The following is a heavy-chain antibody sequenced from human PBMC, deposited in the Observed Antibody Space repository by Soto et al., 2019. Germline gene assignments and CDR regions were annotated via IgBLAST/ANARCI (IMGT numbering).Heavy chain of an antibody. D-gene: IGHD2-2*01. J-gene: IGHJ6*02. V-gene: IGHV3-30*04. CDR3: AKGPAIVLVPAAMNYYYGMDV. CDR2: ISYDGSNK. CDR1: GVTFSSYA. Sequence: GGSLRLSCAASGVTFSSYARHWVRQAPGKGLEWVAVISYDGSNKYYADSVKGRFTISRDNSKNTLYLQMNSLRAEDTAVYYCAKGPAIVLVPAAMNYYYGMDVWGQGTTVTVSS.